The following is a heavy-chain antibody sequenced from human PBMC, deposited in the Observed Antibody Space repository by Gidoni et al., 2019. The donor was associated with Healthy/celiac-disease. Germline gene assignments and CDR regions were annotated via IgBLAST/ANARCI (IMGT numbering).Heavy chain of an antibody. CDR1: GGSISSYY. J-gene: IGHJ2*01. CDR2: ISSGGIT. CDR3: ARAYGEGGSPYWYCDL. V-gene: IGHV4-4*07. D-gene: IGHD4-17*01. Sequence: QVQLLESGPGLVKPSETLSLTCTVSGGSISSYYWTWIRQSAGEGLEWIGRISSGGITNYNPSLKSRVTMSLDTSKNQFSLQLSSVTAADTAVYYWARAYGEGGSPYWYCDLWGRGTLVTVSS.